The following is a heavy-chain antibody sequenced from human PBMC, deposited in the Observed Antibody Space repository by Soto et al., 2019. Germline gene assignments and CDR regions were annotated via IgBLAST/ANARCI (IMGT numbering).Heavy chain of an antibody. Sequence: PGGSLRLSCAASGFTFSSYWIHWVRQAPGKGLVWVSRINSDGSSTTYADSVKGRFTISRDNAKNTLYLQMTSLRAEDTAVYYCAAVPYYYDSSAYYFDYWGQGT. D-gene: IGHD3-22*01. CDR1: GFTFSSYW. CDR2: INSDGSST. CDR3: AAVPYYYDSSAYYFDY. V-gene: IGHV3-74*01. J-gene: IGHJ4*02.